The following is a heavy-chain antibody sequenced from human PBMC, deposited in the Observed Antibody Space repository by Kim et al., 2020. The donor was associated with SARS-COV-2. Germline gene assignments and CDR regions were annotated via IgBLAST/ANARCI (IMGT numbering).Heavy chain of an antibody. J-gene: IGHJ5*02. CDR1: GGSISSNSHC. D-gene: IGHD3-10*01. CDR2: IYYSGNT. CDR3: ARHSLWRNWFDP. V-gene: IGHV4-39*01. Sequence: SETLSLTCDVSGGSISSNSHCWGWVRQPPGKGLEWIATIYYSGNTYYSPSLKSRVTISVDTSKNQFSLKLSSVTAADTAVYYCARHSLWRNWFDPWGQGTLVTFSS.